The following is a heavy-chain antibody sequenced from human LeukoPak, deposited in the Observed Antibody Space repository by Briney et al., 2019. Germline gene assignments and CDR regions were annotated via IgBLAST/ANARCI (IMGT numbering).Heavy chain of an antibody. CDR2: IKEDGGQK. D-gene: IGHD5-12*01. Sequence: PGGSLRLSCAASRFNLSNYWMTWVRQAPGKGLQWVANIKEDGGQKYYVDSVKGRFTISRDNPKNPLYLHLSRLRAEDTAVYFCARVSTHYDLDFFDFWGQGTLLTVSS. J-gene: IGHJ4*02. V-gene: IGHV3-7*04. CDR1: RFNLSNYW. CDR3: ARVSTHYDLDFFDF.